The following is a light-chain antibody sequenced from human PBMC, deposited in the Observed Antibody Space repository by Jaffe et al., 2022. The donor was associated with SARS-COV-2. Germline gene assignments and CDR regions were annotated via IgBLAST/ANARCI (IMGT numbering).Light chain of an antibody. J-gene: IGKJ1*01. CDR1: QSVSSN. V-gene: IGKV3-15*01. CDR2: GAS. Sequence: EIVMTQSPVTLSVSPGERATLSCRASQSVSSNLAWHQQKPGQAPRLLIYGASTRATGIPARFSGSGSGTEFTLTISSLQSEDFAVYYCQQYNNWPVTFGQGTRVEI. CDR3: QQYNNWPVT.